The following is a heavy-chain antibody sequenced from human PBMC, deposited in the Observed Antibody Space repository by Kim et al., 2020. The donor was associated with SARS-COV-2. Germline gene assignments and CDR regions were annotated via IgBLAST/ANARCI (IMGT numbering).Heavy chain of an antibody. Sequence: GSTYDADSVKGRFTITRDNSKNTLYLQMNSLRAEDTAVYYCAKSSGWYGYWGQGTLVTVSS. CDR3: AKSSGWYGY. V-gene: IGHV3-23*01. D-gene: IGHD6-19*01. J-gene: IGHJ4*02. CDR2: GST.